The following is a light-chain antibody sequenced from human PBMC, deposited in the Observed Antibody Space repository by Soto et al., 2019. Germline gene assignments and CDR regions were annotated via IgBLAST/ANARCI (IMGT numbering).Light chain of an antibody. CDR1: SSNIGSNY. J-gene: IGLJ7*01. Sequence: QLVLTQPPSASGTPGQRVTISCSGSSSNIGSNYVYWYQQLPGTAPKLRIYRNNQRPSGVPDRFSGSKSGTSASLAISGLRSEDEADYYCAAWDDSLSGPVFGGGTQLTVL. CDR2: RNN. CDR3: AAWDDSLSGPV. V-gene: IGLV1-47*01.